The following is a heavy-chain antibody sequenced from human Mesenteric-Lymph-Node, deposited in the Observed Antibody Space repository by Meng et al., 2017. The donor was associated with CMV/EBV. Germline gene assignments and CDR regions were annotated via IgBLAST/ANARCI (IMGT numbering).Heavy chain of an antibody. Sequence: QLQQWGAGLLRPPETLSLTCAVYGGSFSGYYWSWIRQPPGKGLEWIGEINHSGSTNYNPSLKSRVTISVDTSKNQFSLKLSSVTAADTAVYYCARHQRWLKSEGGFNYWGQGTLVTVSS. CDR3: ARHQRWLKSEGGFNY. CDR2: INHSGST. CDR1: GGSFSGYY. J-gene: IGHJ4*02. V-gene: IGHV4-34*01. D-gene: IGHD4-23*01.